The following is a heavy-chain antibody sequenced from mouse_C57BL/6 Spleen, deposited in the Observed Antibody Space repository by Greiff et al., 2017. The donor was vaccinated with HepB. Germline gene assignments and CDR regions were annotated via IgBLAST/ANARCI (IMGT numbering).Heavy chain of an antibody. D-gene: IGHD4-1*01. V-gene: IGHV3-1*01. Sequence: EVQLQESGPGMVKPSQSLSLTCTVTGYSITSGYDWHWIRHFPGNKLEWMGYISYSGSTNYNPSLKSRISITHDTSKNHFFLKLNSVTTEDTATYYCARGSPTGTFDYWGQGTTLTVSS. CDR2: ISYSGST. CDR1: GYSITSGYD. CDR3: ARGSPTGTFDY. J-gene: IGHJ2*01.